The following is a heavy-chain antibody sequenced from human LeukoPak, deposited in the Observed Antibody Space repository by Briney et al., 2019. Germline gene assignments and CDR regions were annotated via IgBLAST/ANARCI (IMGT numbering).Heavy chain of an antibody. CDR2: IHNTETP. Sequence: SETLSLTCTVSGGSISSYYWSWIRQPPGRGLEWIGHIHNTETPNYNPSLKGRVTISKDTSKNQFSLKLNSVTAADTAVYYCVTNAGTAAFDALDVWGRGTLVTVST. CDR3: VTNAGTAAFDALDV. D-gene: IGHD1/OR15-1a*01. J-gene: IGHJ3*01. V-gene: IGHV4-59*01. CDR1: GGSISSYY.